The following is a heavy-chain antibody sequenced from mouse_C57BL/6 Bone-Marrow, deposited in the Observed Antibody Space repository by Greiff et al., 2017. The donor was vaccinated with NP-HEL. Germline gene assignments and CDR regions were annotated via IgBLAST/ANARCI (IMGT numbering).Heavy chain of an antibody. Sequence: VQLQESGPELVKPGASVKISCKASGYSFTRYYIHWVKQRPGQGLEWIGWIYPGSGNTKYNEKFKGKATLTADTSSSTAYMQLSSLTSEDSAVYYCARSLRFAYWGQGTLVTVSA. V-gene: IGHV1-66*01. CDR3: ARSLRFAY. J-gene: IGHJ3*01. CDR1: GYSFTRYY. CDR2: IYPGSGNT.